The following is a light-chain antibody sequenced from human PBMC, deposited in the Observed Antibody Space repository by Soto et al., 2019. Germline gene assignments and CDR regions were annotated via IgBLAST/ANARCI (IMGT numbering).Light chain of an antibody. CDR1: QSVTNS. Sequence: EIVLTQSPAILSLSPGERATLSCRASQSVTNSLAWYQQKPGQAPRLLIYHASNRATGVPARFSGSGSGTDFTLTISNLEPADFAVYYCQQRRTFGQGTKV. J-gene: IGKJ1*01. CDR3: QQRRT. CDR2: HAS. V-gene: IGKV3-11*01.